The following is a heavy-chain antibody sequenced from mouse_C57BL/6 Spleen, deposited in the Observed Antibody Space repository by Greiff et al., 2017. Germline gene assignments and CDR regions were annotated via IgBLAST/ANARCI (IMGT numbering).Heavy chain of an antibody. D-gene: IGHD2-3*01. CDR2: ISGGGGNT. CDR3: AREDGYYAMDY. J-gene: IGHJ4*01. Sequence: EVMLVESGGGLVKPGGSLKLSCAASGFTFSSYTMSWVRQTPEKRLEWVATISGGGGNTYYPDSVKGRFTISRDNAKNTLYLQMSSLRSEDTALYYCAREDGYYAMDYWGQGTSVTVSS. V-gene: IGHV5-9*01. CDR1: GFTFSSYT.